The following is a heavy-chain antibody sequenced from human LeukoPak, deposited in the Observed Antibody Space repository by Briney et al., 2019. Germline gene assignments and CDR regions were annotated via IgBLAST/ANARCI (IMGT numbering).Heavy chain of an antibody. Sequence: SVKVSCKASGGTFSSYAISWVRQAPGQGLEWMGRIIPILGIANYAQKFQGRVTITADKSTSTAYMELSSLRSEDTAVYYCARVGYYYDSSGSNDWGQGTLVTVSS. CDR1: GGTFSSYA. V-gene: IGHV1-69*04. CDR2: IIPILGIA. D-gene: IGHD3-22*01. CDR3: ARVGYYYDSSGSND. J-gene: IGHJ4*02.